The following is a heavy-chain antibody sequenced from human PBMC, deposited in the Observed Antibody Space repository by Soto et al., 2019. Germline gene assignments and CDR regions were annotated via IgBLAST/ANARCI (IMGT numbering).Heavy chain of an antibody. CDR1: GFTFSSYW. J-gene: IGHJ6*02. Sequence: ESGGGLVQPGGSLRLSCAASGFTFSSYWMSWVRQAPGKGLEWVANIKQDGSEKYYVDSVKGRFTISRDNAKNSLYLQMNSLRAEDTAVYYCARDPQSSSSWYRYYYYYYGMDVWGQGTTVTVSS. V-gene: IGHV3-7*01. D-gene: IGHD6-13*01. CDR2: IKQDGSEK. CDR3: ARDPQSSSSWYRYYYYYYGMDV.